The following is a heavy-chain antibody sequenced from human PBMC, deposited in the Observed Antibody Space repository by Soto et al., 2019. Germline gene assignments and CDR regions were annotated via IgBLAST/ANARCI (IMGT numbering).Heavy chain of an antibody. J-gene: IGHJ4*01. CDR2: IYSAGSA. Sequence: GGSLRLSCASSGFTFSAYHMILVRQAPGKGLEWVSVIYSAGSADFADSVKVRFTISRDNSKNTLYLQMSSLRAEDTAVYYCAKDLPGQLWFYHWGHGTLVTVSS. D-gene: IGHD5-18*01. CDR3: AKDLPGQLWFYH. V-gene: IGHV3-66*01. CDR1: GFTFSAYH.